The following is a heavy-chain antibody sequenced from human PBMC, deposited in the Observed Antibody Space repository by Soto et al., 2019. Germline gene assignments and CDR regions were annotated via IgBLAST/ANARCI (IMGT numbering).Heavy chain of an antibody. CDR2: IYWDDDE. Sequence: QITLKESGPPLVKPTQTLTLTCTFSGFSLSTSAEGVAWIRQPPGKALEWLALIYWDDDERYSSFLKSRLTIHKAXSKNQVVLTMTNMDPVDTATYFCAHKGGRGAAMDVWGQGTTVTVSS. CDR1: GFSLSTSAEG. J-gene: IGHJ6*02. CDR3: AHKGGRGAAMDV. D-gene: IGHD2-15*01. V-gene: IGHV2-5*02.